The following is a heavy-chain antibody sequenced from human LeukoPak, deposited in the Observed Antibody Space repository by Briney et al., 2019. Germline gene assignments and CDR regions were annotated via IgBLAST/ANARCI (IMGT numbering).Heavy chain of an antibody. V-gene: IGHV3-13*01. Sequence: PGGSLRLSCAASGFTFSSYDMHWVRQATGKGLEWVSAIGTAGDTYYPGSVKGRFTISRENAKNSLYLQMNSQRAGDTAVYYCARGAYSYGLAGAFDIWGQGTMVTVSS. CDR2: IGTAGDT. D-gene: IGHD5-18*01. CDR1: GFTFSSYD. J-gene: IGHJ3*02. CDR3: ARGAYSYGLAGAFDI.